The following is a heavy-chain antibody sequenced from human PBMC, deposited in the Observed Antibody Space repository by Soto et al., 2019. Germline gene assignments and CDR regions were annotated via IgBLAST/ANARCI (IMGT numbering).Heavy chain of an antibody. J-gene: IGHJ4*02. D-gene: IGHD3-10*01. CDR2: ISPYNDNT. Sequence: QVQLVQSGAEVKKPGASVKVSCKTSGYTFTTYGISWVRQAPGQGLEWMGWISPYNDNTKYAQKLQGRVIMTADTSTSTAYMDLRSLTSDDTAVYYCTREWFGEFVYYFVYCGQGTLVTVSS. CDR1: GYTFTTYG. CDR3: TREWFGEFVYYFVY. V-gene: IGHV1-18*01.